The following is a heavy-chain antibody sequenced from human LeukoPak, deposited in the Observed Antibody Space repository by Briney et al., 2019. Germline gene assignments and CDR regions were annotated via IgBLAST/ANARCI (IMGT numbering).Heavy chain of an antibody. D-gene: IGHD3-10*01. CDR1: GGSFSGYY. J-gene: IGHJ4*02. V-gene: IGHV4-34*01. Sequence: SETLSLTCAVYGGSFSGYYWSWIRQPPGKGLEWIGEINRSGSTNYNPSLKSRVTISVDTSKNQFSLKLSSVTAADTAVYYCARGRWFGESISVHFDYWGQGTLVTVSS. CDR3: ARGRWFGESISVHFDY. CDR2: INRSGST.